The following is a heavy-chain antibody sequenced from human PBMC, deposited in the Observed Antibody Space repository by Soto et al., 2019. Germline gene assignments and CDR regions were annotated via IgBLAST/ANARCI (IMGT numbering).Heavy chain of an antibody. CDR3: GAGPTSSNSGWYHY. V-gene: IGHV3-23*01. Sequence: EVQLLESGGGLVQPGGSLRVSCVASGFTFSSYALSWVRQAPGKGLEWVSAIGGSGVNRYYGDSVKGRFTISRDNSKNTVYLQMNSLRAEDTAIYYCGAGPTSSNSGWYHYWGQGTLVTVSS. CDR2: IGGSGVNR. CDR1: GFTFSSYA. D-gene: IGHD6-19*01. J-gene: IGHJ4*02.